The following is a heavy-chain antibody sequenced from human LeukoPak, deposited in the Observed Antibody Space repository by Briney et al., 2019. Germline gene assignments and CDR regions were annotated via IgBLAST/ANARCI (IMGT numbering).Heavy chain of an antibody. J-gene: IGHJ4*02. CDR1: GFTFSNYW. D-gene: IGHD5-12*01. Sequence: GGSLRLSCAASGFTFSNYWMNWVRQAPGKGLEWISYIDPSSGTKKYADSVKGRVTISRDNAKNSLYLQMSSLRADDTAVYYCAREKYTGYADFDYWGQGTLVTVPS. CDR3: AREKYTGYADFDY. V-gene: IGHV3-48*01. CDR2: IDPSSGTK.